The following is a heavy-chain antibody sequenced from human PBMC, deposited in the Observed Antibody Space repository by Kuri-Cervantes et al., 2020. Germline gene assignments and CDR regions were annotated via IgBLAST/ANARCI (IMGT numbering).Heavy chain of an antibody. CDR1: GYSFTSYW. J-gene: IGHJ5*02. CDR2: IYPGDSDT. Sequence: KVSCKGSGYSFTSYWIGWVRQMPGKGLEWMGIIYPGDSDTRYSPSFQGQVTISADKSISTAYLQWSSLKASDTAMYYCARIRGGRITIFGVVIMDWFDPWGQGTLVTDSS. V-gene: IGHV5-51*01. D-gene: IGHD3-3*01. CDR3: ARIRGGRITIFGVVIMDWFDP.